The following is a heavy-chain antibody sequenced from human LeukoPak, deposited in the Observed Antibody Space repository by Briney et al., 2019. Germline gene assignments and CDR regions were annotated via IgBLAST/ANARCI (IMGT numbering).Heavy chain of an antibody. CDR2: IIPIFGTA. J-gene: IGHJ6*03. V-gene: IGHV1-69*13. CDR3: ASRYYYDSSGLYYYMDV. Sequence: GASVKVSCKASGGTFSSCAISWVRQAPGQGLEWMGGIIPIFGTANYAQKFQGRVTITADESTSTAYMELSSLRSEDTAVYYCASRYYYDSSGLYYYMDVWGKGTTVTVSS. CDR1: GGTFSSCA. D-gene: IGHD3-22*01.